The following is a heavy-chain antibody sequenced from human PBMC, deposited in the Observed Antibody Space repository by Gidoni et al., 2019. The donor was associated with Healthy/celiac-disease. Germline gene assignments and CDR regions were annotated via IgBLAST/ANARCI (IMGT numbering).Heavy chain of an antibody. J-gene: IGHJ4*02. CDR1: GFTVSSPA. CDR2: ISGSGGST. V-gene: IGHV3-23*01. CDR3: AKDREVLWFGELSPNYFDY. Sequence: EVQLLESGGGLVQPGGSLRLSCSASGFTVSSPARSWVRQASGKGLEWVSAISGSGGSTYYADSVKGRFTISRDNSKNTLYLQMNSLRAEDTAVYYCAKDREVLWFGELSPNYFDYWGQGTLVTVSS. D-gene: IGHD3-10*01.